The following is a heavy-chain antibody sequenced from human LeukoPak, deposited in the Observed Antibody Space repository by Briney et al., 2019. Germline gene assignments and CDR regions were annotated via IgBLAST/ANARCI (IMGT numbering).Heavy chain of an antibody. D-gene: IGHD3-22*01. Sequence: GGSLRLSCAASGFTLSSYWMTWVRQAPGKGLEWVANIKQDGSEKYYVDSVKGRFTISRDNAKNSLYLQMNSLRVEYTAVYYCARDEYHVDNSGLTWGHGALVTVSS. CDR2: IKQDGSEK. CDR1: GFTLSSYW. J-gene: IGHJ5*01. CDR3: ARDEYHVDNSGLT. V-gene: IGHV3-7*01.